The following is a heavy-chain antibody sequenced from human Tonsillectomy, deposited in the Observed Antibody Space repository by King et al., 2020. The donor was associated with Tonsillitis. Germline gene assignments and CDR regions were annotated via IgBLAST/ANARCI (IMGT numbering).Heavy chain of an antibody. V-gene: IGHV3-30-3*01. Sequence: VQLVESGGGVVQPGRSLRLSCAASGFTFSNYTMHWVRRAPGKGMEWVAVISYDGSNKYYADSVRGRITISRDKSKNTRYVKMNSLRAEETAVYYCARVVCVALGVVSFFSFESWGEGSLVTVSS. D-gene: IGHD3-3*02. CDR2: ISYDGSNK. CDR1: GFTFSNYT. CDR3: ARVVCVALGVVSFFSFES. J-gene: IGHJ1*01.